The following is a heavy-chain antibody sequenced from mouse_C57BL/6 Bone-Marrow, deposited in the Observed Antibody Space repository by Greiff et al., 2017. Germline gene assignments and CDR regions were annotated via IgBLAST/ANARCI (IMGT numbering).Heavy chain of an antibody. Sequence: EVKLMESGEGLVKPGGSLKLSCAASGFTFSSYAMSWVRQTPEKRLEWVAYISSGGDYIYYADTVKGRFTISRDNARNTLYLQMSSLKSEDTAMYYCTRDYSNYEREMDYWGQGTSVTVSS. CDR1: GFTFSSYA. D-gene: IGHD2-5*01. CDR3: TRDYSNYEREMDY. CDR2: ISSGGDYI. J-gene: IGHJ4*01. V-gene: IGHV5-9-1*02.